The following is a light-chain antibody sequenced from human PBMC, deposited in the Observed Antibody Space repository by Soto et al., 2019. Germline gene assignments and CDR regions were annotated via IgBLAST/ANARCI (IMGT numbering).Light chain of an antibody. CDR1: SSDVGGYNY. V-gene: IGLV2-11*01. Sequence: QSALTQPRSVSGSPGQSVTISCTGTSSDVGGYNYVSWYQQHPGKAPKLMIYDVSKRPSGVPDRFSGSKSGNTASLTISGLQAVDEADYYCCSCAGTPSYVFGTGTNVTVL. J-gene: IGLJ1*01. CDR2: DVS. CDR3: CSCAGTPSYV.